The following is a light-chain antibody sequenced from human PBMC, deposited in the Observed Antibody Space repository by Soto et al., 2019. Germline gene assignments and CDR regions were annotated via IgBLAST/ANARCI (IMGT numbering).Light chain of an antibody. CDR2: DVT. CDR3: TSYTSTSTYV. Sequence: QSALTQPASVSGPPGQSITISCTGTSSDVGAYNYVSWYQHHPGKAPRLVIYDVTHRPSGISDRFSGSKSGNTASLTISGLLAEDEADYYCTSYTSTSTYVFGTGTKLTVL. V-gene: IGLV2-14*01. J-gene: IGLJ1*01. CDR1: SSDVGAYNY.